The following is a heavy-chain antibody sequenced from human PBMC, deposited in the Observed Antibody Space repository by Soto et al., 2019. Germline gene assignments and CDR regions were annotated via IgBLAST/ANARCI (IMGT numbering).Heavy chain of an antibody. D-gene: IGHD6-13*01. CDR3: ARDLAAVCTPRGPTLRYYCMGV. J-gene: IGHJ6*02. CDR2: INPNSGGT. Sequence: ASVKVSCKASGYTFTGYYMHWVRQAPGQGLEWMGWINPNSGGTNYAQKFQGWVTMTRDTSISTAYMELSRLRSDDTAVYYCARDLAAVCTPRGPTLRYYCMGVWGQGTTVTVSS. V-gene: IGHV1-2*04. CDR1: GYTFTGYY.